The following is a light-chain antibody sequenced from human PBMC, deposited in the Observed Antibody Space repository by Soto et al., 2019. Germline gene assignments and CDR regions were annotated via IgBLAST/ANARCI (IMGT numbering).Light chain of an antibody. J-gene: IGLJ1*01. CDR1: SSDVGAYNY. Sequence: QSALTQPASVSGSPGQSIAISCTGTSSDVGAYNYVSWYQQHPGKVPKLVIYDVTNRPSGVSDRFSGSKSGNTASLTISGTQAGEEPDYYCSFYTRNTTPYVSGTGTKVTGL. CDR3: SFYTRNTTPYV. V-gene: IGLV2-14*01. CDR2: DVT.